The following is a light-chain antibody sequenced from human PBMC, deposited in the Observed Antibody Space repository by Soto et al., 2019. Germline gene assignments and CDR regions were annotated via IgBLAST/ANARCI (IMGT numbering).Light chain of an antibody. J-gene: IGKJ4*01. V-gene: IGKV1-39*01. CDR3: QQTYNTPLT. CDR2: ATS. CDR1: QNVASY. Sequence: DIQMTQSPSSLSASVGDKVTITCRARQNVASYLNWYQQKLGTAPKVLIYATSTLKTGVPSRFSGSGSGTEFMLTITSLQPEDFATYYCQQTYNTPLTFGGGTKVEIK.